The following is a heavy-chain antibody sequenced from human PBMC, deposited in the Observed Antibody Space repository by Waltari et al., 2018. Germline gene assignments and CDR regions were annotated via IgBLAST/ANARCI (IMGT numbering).Heavy chain of an antibody. Sequence: QVQLVQSGAEVKKPGSSVKVSCKASGGTFSSYAISRVRQAPGQGLEWMGRIIPIFGTANYAQKFQGRVTITADESTSTAYMELSSLRSEDTAVYYCARVYYYGSGSYYTDYWGQGTLVTVSS. J-gene: IGHJ4*02. V-gene: IGHV1-69*15. D-gene: IGHD3-10*01. CDR3: ARVYYYGSGSYYTDY. CDR2: IIPIFGTA. CDR1: GGTFSSYA.